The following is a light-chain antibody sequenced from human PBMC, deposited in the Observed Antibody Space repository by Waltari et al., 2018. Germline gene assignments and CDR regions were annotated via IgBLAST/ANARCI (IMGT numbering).Light chain of an antibody. CDR1: QSVGLGY. CDR3: HQYGSSPFT. CDR2: GAS. Sequence: ELVWTHSPCILSLSPGAKVTLAPRGSQSVGLGYLSCYQQRPAQAPRLLIYGASGRATCIPVRFSGSGSETDYTCTISGVESEDFAVYYCHQYGSSPFTFGQGAKLEV. J-gene: IGKJ2*01. V-gene: IGKV3-20*01.